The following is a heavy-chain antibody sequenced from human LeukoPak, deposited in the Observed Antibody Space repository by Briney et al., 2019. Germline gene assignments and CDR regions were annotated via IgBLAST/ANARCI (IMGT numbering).Heavy chain of an antibody. CDR3: ARDRPLSGYDFDS. J-gene: IGHJ4*02. CDR2: IKRDGSEK. D-gene: IGHD5-12*01. CDR1: GFTFSSYW. V-gene: IGHV3-7*01. Sequence: GGSLRLSCAASGFTFSSYWMSWVRQAPGKGLEWVANIKRDGSEKYYVDSVKGRFTISRDNAKNSLYLQMNSLRAEDTAIYYCARDRPLSGYDFDSWGRGTLVTVSS.